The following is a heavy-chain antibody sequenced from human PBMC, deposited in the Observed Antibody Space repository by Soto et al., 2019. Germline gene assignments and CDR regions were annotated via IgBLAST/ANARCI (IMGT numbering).Heavy chain of an antibody. V-gene: IGHV1-8*01. CDR1: GYTFTSYD. Sequence: ASVKVSCKATGYTFTSYDINWVRQATGQGLEWMGWMNPNSGNTGYAQKFQGRVTMTTDTSTSTAYMELRSLRSDDTAVYYCARAEHGSGSYYNFDYWGQGTLVTVSS. CDR2: MNPNSGNT. CDR3: ARAEHGSGSYYNFDY. J-gene: IGHJ4*02. D-gene: IGHD3-10*01.